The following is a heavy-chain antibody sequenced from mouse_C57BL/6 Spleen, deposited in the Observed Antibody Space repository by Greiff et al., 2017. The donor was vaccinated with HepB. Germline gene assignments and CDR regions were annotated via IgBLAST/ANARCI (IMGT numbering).Heavy chain of an antibody. D-gene: IGHD4-1*01. CDR2: ISSGGSYT. V-gene: IGHV5-6*01. Sequence: EVQVVESGGDLVKPGGSLKLSCAASGFTFSSYGLSWVRQTPDTRLEWVATISSGGSYTYYPDSVKGRFTISRDNAKNTLYLQMSSLKSEDTAMYYCARQPGTYFDYWGQGTTLTVSS. CDR1: GFTFSSYG. J-gene: IGHJ2*01. CDR3: ARQPGTYFDY.